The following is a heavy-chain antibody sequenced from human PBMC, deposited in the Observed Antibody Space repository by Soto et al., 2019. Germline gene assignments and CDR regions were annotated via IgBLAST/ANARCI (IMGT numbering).Heavy chain of an antibody. V-gene: IGHV3-30*04. J-gene: IGHJ4*02. D-gene: IGHD3-22*01. CDR1: GFNFNTFA. Sequence: QVQVVASGGGVVQPGRSLRLSCAATGFNFNTFAMHWVRQAPSKGLEWVAVISYDGRNKYYVGSVKGRLPISRDNSENTLYLQMNSLRAEDTAVYYCARDSEVVIISPQIDYWGQGTLVTVSS. CDR2: ISYDGRNK. CDR3: ARDSEVVIISPQIDY.